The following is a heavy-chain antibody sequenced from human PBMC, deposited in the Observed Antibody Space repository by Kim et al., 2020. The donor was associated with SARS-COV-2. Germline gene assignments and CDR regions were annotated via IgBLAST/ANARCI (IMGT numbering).Heavy chain of an antibody. CDR2: ISGSGGST. CDR1: GFTFSSYA. Sequence: GGSLRLSCAASGFTFSSYAMSWVRQAPGKGLEWVSAISGSGGSTYYADSVKGRFTISRDNSKNTLYLQMNSLRAEDTAVYYCAKSTKSMIVVVIIPYYYYGMDVWGQGPRSPSP. CDR3: AKSTKSMIVVVIIPYYYYGMDV. D-gene: IGHD3-22*01. V-gene: IGHV3-23*01. J-gene: IGHJ6*02.